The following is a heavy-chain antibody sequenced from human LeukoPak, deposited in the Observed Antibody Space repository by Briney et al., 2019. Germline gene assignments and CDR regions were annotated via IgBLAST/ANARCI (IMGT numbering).Heavy chain of an antibody. CDR3: ARELLGNWFDP. Sequence: SQTLSLTCTVSGGSISSGGYYWSWIRQHPGKGLEWIGYIYYGGSTNYNPSLKSRVTISVDTSKNQFSLKLSSVTAADTAVYYCARELLGNWFDPWGQGTLVTVSS. D-gene: IGHD2-15*01. V-gene: IGHV4-61*08. CDR2: IYYGGST. J-gene: IGHJ5*02. CDR1: GGSISSGGYY.